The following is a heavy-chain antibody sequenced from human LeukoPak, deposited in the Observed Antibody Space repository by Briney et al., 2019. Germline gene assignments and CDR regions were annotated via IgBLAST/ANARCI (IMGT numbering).Heavy chain of an antibody. CDR3: ARVLGVAAAGRFDY. V-gene: IGHV4-34*01. D-gene: IGHD6-13*01. CDR1: GGSFSGYY. J-gene: IGHJ4*02. Sequence: KPSETLSLTCAVYGGSFSGYYWSWIRQPPGKGLEWIGEINHSGSTNYNPSLKSRVTISVDTSKNQFSLKLSSVTAADTAVYYCARVLGVAAAGRFDYWGQGTLVTVPS. CDR2: INHSGST.